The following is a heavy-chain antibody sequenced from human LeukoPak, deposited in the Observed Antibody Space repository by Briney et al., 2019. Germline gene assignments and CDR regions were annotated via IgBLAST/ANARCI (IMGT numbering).Heavy chain of an antibody. J-gene: IGHJ3*02. CDR2: IFYSGST. CDR1: VGSIRSYF. D-gene: IGHD1-26*01. Sequence: SETLSLTCTVSVGSIRSYFWSWMRHPPRKGLEWIGYIFYSGSTNYNPSLKSRVTISLDTSKNQSSLRLSSVTAADTAVYYCARETRLHSGSYSNDAFDIWGQGTMVTVSS. CDR3: ARETRLHSGSYSNDAFDI. V-gene: IGHV4-59*01.